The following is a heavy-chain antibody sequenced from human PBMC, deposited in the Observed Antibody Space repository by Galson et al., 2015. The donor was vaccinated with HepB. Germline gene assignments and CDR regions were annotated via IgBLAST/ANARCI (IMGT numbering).Heavy chain of an antibody. D-gene: IGHD6-6*01. CDR1: GFLLSTSGVG. V-gene: IGHV2-5*02. Sequence: PALVTPPQTLTLPCTFSGFLLSTSGVGVGWIRQPPGKALEWLALISWDDEKRYRPSLKSMHTITKDTSKNQMVLTMTNMDPVDTATYYCARIRSARHTYYFDYWGQGTLVTVSS. CDR3: ARIRSARHTYYFDY. J-gene: IGHJ4*02. CDR2: ISWDDEK.